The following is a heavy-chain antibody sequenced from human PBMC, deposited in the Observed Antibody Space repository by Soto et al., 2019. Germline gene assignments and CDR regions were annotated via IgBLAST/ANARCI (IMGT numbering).Heavy chain of an antibody. CDR1: GDTFNDYY. V-gene: IGHV1-2*04. CDR2: INPNGGVT. CDR3: ARESGGATASLEYYCLYKDV. J-gene: IGHJ6*03. Sequence: QVQLVQSGAEVKRPGASVTVSCRSSGDTFNDYYIHWLRQAPGQGLEWMGWINPNGGVTKYAQKFQRLASMTRDTSMRTVCMQPSRLRSVDTVVYFCARESGGATASLEYYCLYKDVWGTGTKLNVS. D-gene: IGHD1-26*01.